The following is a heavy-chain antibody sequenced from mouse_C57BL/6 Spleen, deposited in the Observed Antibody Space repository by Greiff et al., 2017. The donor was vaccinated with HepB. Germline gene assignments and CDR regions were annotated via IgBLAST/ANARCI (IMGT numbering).Heavy chain of an antibody. CDR2: IDPANGNT. J-gene: IGHJ2*01. CDR3: ARGASSGYYFDY. V-gene: IGHV14-3*01. Sequence: EVKLVESVAELVRPGASVKLSCTASGFNIKNTYMHWVKQRPEQGLEWIGRIDPANGNTKYAPKFQGKATITADTSSNTAYLQLSSLTSEDTAIYSCARGASSGYYFDYWGQGTTLTVSS. CDR1: GFNIKNTY. D-gene: IGHD3-2*02.